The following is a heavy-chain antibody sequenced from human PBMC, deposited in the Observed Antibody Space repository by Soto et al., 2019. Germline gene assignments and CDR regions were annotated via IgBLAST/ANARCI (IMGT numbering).Heavy chain of an antibody. J-gene: IGHJ4*02. CDR2: ISYDGSNK. D-gene: IGHD2-15*01. Sequence: GGSLRLSCAASGFTFSSYAMHWVRQAPGKGLEWVAVISYDGSNKYYADSVKGRFTISRDNSKNTLYLQMNSLRAEDTAVYYCAKALYCSGGSCYPAFDYWGQGTLVTVSS. V-gene: IGHV3-30*04. CDR3: AKALYCSGGSCYPAFDY. CDR1: GFTFSSYA.